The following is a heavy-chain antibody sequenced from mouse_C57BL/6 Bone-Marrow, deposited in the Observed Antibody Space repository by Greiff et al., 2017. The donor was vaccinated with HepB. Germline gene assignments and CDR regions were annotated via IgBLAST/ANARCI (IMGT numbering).Heavy chain of an antibody. V-gene: IGHV2-2*01. Sequence: QVQLKESGPGLVQPSQSLSITCTVSGFSLTSYGVHWVRQSPGKGLEWLGVIWSGGSTDYNAAFISRLSISKDNSKSQVFFNMHSLQAYDTAIYYWAPPIYYDYDVWFAYWGQGTLVTVSA. CDR1: GFSLTSYG. D-gene: IGHD2-4*01. CDR3: APPIYYDYDVWFAY. J-gene: IGHJ3*01. CDR2: IWSGGST.